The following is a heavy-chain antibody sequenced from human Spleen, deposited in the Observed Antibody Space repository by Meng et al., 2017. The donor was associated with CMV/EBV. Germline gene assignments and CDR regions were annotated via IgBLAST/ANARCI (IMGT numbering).Heavy chain of an antibody. Sequence: QVPLVQSGAEVKNPGASVKLSCKASGYTFTGYYMHWVRQAPGQGLEWMGWINPNSGGTNYAQKFQGRVTMTRDTSISTAYMELCRLRSDDTAVYYCARGTPGRSYSDYWGQGTLVTVSS. CDR1: GYTFTGYY. CDR3: ARGTPGRSYSDY. CDR2: INPNSGGT. J-gene: IGHJ4*02. D-gene: IGHD3-10*01. V-gene: IGHV1-2*02.